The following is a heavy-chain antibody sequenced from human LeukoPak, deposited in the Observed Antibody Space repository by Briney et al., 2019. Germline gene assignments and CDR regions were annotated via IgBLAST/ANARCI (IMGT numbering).Heavy chain of an antibody. V-gene: IGHV5-51*01. D-gene: IGHD4-23*01. J-gene: IGHJ5*02. CDR3: ARLYGGNSGPNWFDP. Sequence: GESLQISCKGSGYSFTSYWIGWGRQVPGKGLEWMGIIYPGDSDTRYSPSFQGQVTISADKSISTAYLQWSSLKASDTAMYYCARLYGGNSGPNWFDPWGQGALVTVSS. CDR1: GYSFTSYW. CDR2: IYPGDSDT.